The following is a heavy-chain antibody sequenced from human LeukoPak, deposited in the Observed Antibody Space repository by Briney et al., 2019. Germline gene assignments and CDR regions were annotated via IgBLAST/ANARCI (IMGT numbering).Heavy chain of an antibody. CDR2: ISWNSGSI. D-gene: IGHD6-19*01. CDR3: AKDSSSGWYRDFDY. V-gene: IGHV3-9*01. J-gene: IGHJ4*02. Sequence: GGSLRLSCAASGFTFDDYAMHWVRQAPGKGLEWVSGISWNSGSIGYADSVKGRFTISRDNARNSLYLQMNSLRAVDTALYYCAKDSSSGWYRDFDYWGQGTLVTVSS. CDR1: GFTFDDYA.